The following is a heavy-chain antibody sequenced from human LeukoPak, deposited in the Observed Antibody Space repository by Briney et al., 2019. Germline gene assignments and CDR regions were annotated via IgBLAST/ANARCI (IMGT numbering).Heavy chain of an antibody. V-gene: IGHV4-59*08. CDR3: ARHHCGGDCYLDY. J-gene: IGHJ4*02. CDR1: GGSISSYY. CDR2: IYYSGST. D-gene: IGHD2-21*02. Sequence: PSDTLSLTCTVSGGSISSYYWSWIRQPPGKGLEWLGYIYYSGSTNYNPSLKSRVTISVDTSKNQFSLKLSSVTAADAAVYYCARHHCGGDCYLDYWGQGTLVTVSS.